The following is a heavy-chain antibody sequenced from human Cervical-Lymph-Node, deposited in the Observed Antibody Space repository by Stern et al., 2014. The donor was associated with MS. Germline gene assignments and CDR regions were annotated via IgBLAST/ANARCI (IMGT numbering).Heavy chain of an antibody. D-gene: IGHD3-10*01. CDR1: GGTLSTYG. CDR2: IIPMFGIS. Sequence: VQLGQSGAEVKKPGSSVKVSCKASGGTLSTYGFSWVRQAPGQGLEWMGGIIPMFGISNSAQKFQGRVTITADESTSTAYMELSSLRSDDTAVYYCARYRSAVDWYFDLWGRGTLVTVSS. V-gene: IGHV1-69*01. J-gene: IGHJ2*01. CDR3: ARYRSAVDWYFDL.